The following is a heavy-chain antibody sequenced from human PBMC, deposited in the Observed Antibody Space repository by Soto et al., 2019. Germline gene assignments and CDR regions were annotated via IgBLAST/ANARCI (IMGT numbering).Heavy chain of an antibody. CDR1: GFTFSSYA. CDR3: ARAGFEPY. CDR2: ISYDGSNK. V-gene: IGHV3-30-3*01. Sequence: GGSLRLSCAASGFTFSSYAMHWVRQAPGKGLEWVAVISYDGSNKYYADSVKGRFTISRDNTKNTLYLQMNSLSVEDTAVYYCARAGFEPYWGQGTLVTVSS. J-gene: IGHJ4*02. D-gene: IGHD3-9*01.